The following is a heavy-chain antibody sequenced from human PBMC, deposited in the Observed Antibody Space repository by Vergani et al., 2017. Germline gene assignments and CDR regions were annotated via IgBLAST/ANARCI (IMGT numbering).Heavy chain of an antibody. D-gene: IGHD6-19*01. Sequence: QVQLVQSGAEVKKPGSSVKVSCKASGGTSSSYAISWVRQAPGQGLEWMGGFIPIFGTANNAQKLQGRVTITAEESTSTAYMELSSLRSEDTAVYYCAGDRGDRIAVDGTRSWFDPWGQGTLVTVSS. V-gene: IGHV1-69*01. CDR3: AGDRGDRIAVDGTRSWFDP. CDR1: GGTSSSYA. CDR2: FIPIFGTA. J-gene: IGHJ5*02.